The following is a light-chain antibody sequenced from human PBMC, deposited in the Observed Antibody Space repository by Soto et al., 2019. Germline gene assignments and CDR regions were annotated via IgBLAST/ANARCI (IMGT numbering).Light chain of an antibody. CDR2: AAS. CDR1: QSVSSSY. J-gene: IGKJ3*01. V-gene: IGKV3-20*01. CDR3: QQYDSSPLT. Sequence: EIVLTQSPGTLSLSPGERATLSCRASQSVSSSYLAWYQQKPGQAPRLLIYAASSRATGIPDRFSGSGSGTDFTLTISRLEPEDFAVYYRQQYDSSPLTFGSGTKVDIK.